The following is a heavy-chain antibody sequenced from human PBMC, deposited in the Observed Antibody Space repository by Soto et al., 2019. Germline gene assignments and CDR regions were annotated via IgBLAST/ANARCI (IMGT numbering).Heavy chain of an antibody. CDR1: GFMLSTYS. J-gene: IGHJ3*02. CDR3: AKCLQIHWNYDAYHI. Sequence: LRLSCAASGFMLSTYSMSWVRQAPGKGLEWVSHITGSGGVTYYAGSVKGRFTISRDTSSNTLYLQMNSLRAEDTALYYCAKCLQIHWNYDAYHIWGQGTMVTVSS. CDR2: ITGSGGVT. V-gene: IGHV3-23*01. D-gene: IGHD1-7*01.